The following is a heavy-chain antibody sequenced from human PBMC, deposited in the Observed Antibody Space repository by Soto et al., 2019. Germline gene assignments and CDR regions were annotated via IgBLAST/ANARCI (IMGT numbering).Heavy chain of an antibody. D-gene: IGHD3-10*01. CDR1: GGSISSYY. J-gene: IGHJ5*02. CDR2: IYYSGST. Sequence: LSLTCTVSGGSISSYYWSWIRQPPGKGLEWIGYIYYSGSTNYNPSLKSRVTISVDTSKNQFSLKLSSVTAADTAVYYCARLWFGELRDNWFDPWGQGTLVTVSS. CDR3: ARLWFGELRDNWFDP. V-gene: IGHV4-59*08.